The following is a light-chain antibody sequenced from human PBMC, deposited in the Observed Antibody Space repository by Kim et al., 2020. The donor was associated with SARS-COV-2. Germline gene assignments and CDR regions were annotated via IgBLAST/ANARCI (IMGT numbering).Light chain of an antibody. J-gene: IGKJ4*01. CDR1: QSISSY. Sequence: SVGDRVTITSRASQSISSYLNWYQQKPGKAPNLLIYAASSLQSGVPSRFSGSGSGTDFTLTISSLQPEDFATYYCQQSYSTPPLTFGGGTKVDIK. CDR2: AAS. CDR3: QQSYSTPPLT. V-gene: IGKV1-39*01.